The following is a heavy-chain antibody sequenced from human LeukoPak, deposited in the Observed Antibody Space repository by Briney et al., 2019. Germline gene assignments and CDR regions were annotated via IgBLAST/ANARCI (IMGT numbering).Heavy chain of an antibody. CDR2: ISRSSRVI. CDR1: GFAFSNYS. D-gene: IGHD2-2*01. V-gene: IGHV3-48*04. J-gene: IGHJ4*02. CDR3: ARGHLLWGDQLLLDY. Sequence: GGSLRLSCAASGFAFSNYSMNWVRQAPGKGLEWLSYISRSSRVIHFADSVKGRFTISRDNAKNSLYLQMNSLRTEDTAVYYCARGHLLWGDQLLLDYWGQGTLVTVSS.